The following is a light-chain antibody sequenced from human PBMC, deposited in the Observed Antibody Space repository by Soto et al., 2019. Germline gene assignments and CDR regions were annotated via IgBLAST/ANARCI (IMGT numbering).Light chain of an antibody. CDR1: QSISRY. Sequence: DIQMTQSPSSLSASVGDRVTITCRASQSISRYLNWYQHKPGKAPKLLIYAASSLQSGVPSRFSGGGSGTDFTLTISSLQPEDFATYSCQQSYSTPTFGQGTKVEIK. J-gene: IGKJ1*01. V-gene: IGKV1-39*01. CDR3: QQSYSTPT. CDR2: AAS.